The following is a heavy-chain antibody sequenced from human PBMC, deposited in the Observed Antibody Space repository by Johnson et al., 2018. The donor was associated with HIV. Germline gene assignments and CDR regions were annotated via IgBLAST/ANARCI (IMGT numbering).Heavy chain of an antibody. CDR2: ISSDGSNK. V-gene: IGHV3-30-3*01. Sequence: QVQLVESGGGVVQPGRSLRLSCAAYGFTFSSYAMHWVRQAPGKGLEWVAVISSDGSNKYYAASVKGRFTISRDNSKNTLYLQMNSLRAEDTAIYYCARDPPGRAFDVWGLGTTVTVSS. CDR3: ARDPPGRAFDV. CDR1: GFTFSSYA. J-gene: IGHJ3*01.